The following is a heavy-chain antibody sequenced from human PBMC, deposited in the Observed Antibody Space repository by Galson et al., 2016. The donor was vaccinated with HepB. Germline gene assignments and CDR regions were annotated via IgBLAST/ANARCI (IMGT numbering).Heavy chain of an antibody. CDR1: GFSISNYG. J-gene: IGHJ5*02. Sequence: SLRLSCAASGFSISNYGMRWVRQAPGKGLEWVAVIWYDGTNKFYADSVKGRFTISRDNSKNTLYLQMNNLRAEDTAVYYCARELSVRFLEWLFNPWGQGTLVTVSS. CDR3: ARELSVRFLEWLFNP. D-gene: IGHD3-3*01. CDR2: IWYDGTNK. V-gene: IGHV3-33*01.